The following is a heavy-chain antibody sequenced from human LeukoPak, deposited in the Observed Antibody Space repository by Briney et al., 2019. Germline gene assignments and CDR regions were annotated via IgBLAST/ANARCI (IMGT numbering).Heavy chain of an antibody. V-gene: IGHV3-48*03. J-gene: IGHJ4*02. CDR2: ISSSGSTI. CDR1: GFTFSSYE. Sequence: GGSLRLSCAASGFTFSSYEMNWVRQAPGKGLEWVSYISSSGSTIYYADSVKGRFTISRDNAKNSLSLQMNSLRAEDTAVYYCAKDPNYYDSSGYYSGGWGQGTLVTVSS. CDR3: AKDPNYYDSSGYYSGG. D-gene: IGHD3-22*01.